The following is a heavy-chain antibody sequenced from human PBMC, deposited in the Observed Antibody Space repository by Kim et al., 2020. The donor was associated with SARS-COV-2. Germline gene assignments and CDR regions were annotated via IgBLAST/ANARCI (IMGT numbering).Heavy chain of an antibody. CDR1: GGSISSGGYY. CDR2: IYYSGST. Sequence: SETLSLTCTVSGGSISSGGYYWSWIRQHPGKGLEWIGYIYYSGSTYYNPSLKSRVTISVDTSKNQFSLKLSSVTAADTAVYYCARKVWGSYRYFDYWGQGTLVTVSS. J-gene: IGHJ4*02. D-gene: IGHD3-16*02. V-gene: IGHV4-31*03. CDR3: ARKVWGSYRYFDY.